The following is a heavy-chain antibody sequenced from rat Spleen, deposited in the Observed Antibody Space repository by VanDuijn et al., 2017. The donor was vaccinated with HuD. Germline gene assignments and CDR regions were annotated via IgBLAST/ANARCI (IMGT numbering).Heavy chain of an antibody. J-gene: IGHJ3*01. Sequence: EVQLVESGGGLVQPGRSMKLSCAASGFTFSTFPMAWVRQAPTKGLEWVATISTSGGSTYYRDSVKGRFTISRDNAKSTLYLQMNSLRSEDTATYYCAKEGFGVTFAYWGQGTLVTVSS. CDR2: ISTSGGST. CDR1: GFTFSTFP. CDR3: AKEGFGVTFAY. V-gene: IGHV5-46*01. D-gene: IGHD4-3*01.